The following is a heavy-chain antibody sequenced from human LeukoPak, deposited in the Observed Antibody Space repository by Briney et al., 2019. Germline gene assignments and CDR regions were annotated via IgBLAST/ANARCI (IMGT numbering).Heavy chain of an antibody. Sequence: GASVKVSCKASGYTFTGYYIHWVRQAPGQGLEWMGRINPNRGVTNSAQNFLGRVTMTRDTSISTAYMELNRLTSDDTAMYYCARWDGRRDGYNLGYWGQGTLVTVSS. V-gene: IGHV1-2*06. CDR1: GYTFTGYY. CDR2: INPNRGVT. D-gene: IGHD5-24*01. CDR3: ARWDGRRDGYNLGY. J-gene: IGHJ4*02.